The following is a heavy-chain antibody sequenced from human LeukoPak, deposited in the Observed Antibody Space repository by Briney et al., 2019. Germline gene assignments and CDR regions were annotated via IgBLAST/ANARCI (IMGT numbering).Heavy chain of an antibody. J-gene: IGHJ6*03. CDR1: GDSIGTYY. CDR2: IYVTGN. Sequence: NPSETLSLTCTVSGDSIGTYYWSWVRQSPGKGLEWIGYIYVTGNRYNPYLQSRVTISVDTSRNQFFLKMSSVTAADTAVYYCARHIGGVIEDMDVWGKGTKVTVSS. V-gene: IGHV4-59*08. D-gene: IGHD3-16*02. CDR3: ARHIGGVIEDMDV.